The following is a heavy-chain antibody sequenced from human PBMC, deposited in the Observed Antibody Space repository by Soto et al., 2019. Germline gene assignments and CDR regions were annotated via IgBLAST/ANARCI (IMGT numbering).Heavy chain of an antibody. CDR1: GGTFSSYA. D-gene: IGHD6-13*01. Sequence: QVQLVQSGAEVKKPGSSVKVSCKASGGTFSSYAISWVRQAPGQGLEWMGGIIPIFGTANYAQKFQGRVTITADESTSTAYMELSSLRSEDTAVYYCARGSPRLAAAGKGYHYYGMDVWGQGTTVTVSS. CDR3: ARGSPRLAAAGKGYHYYGMDV. V-gene: IGHV1-69*01. J-gene: IGHJ6*02. CDR2: IIPIFGTA.